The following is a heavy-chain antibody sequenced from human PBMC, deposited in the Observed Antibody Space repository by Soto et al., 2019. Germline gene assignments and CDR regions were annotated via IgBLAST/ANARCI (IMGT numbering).Heavy chain of an antibody. D-gene: IGHD4-17*01. CDR2: THANGVR. CDR3: AKDQNDYGDYVNSFAI. V-gene: IGHV3-66*01. CDR1: GFTVSGSS. J-gene: IGHJ3*02. Sequence: PGGSLRLSCAASGFTVSGSSMDWVRQAPGKGLEWVSITHANGVRFYADSVKGRFTISSDDSKNTLYLQMNSLRAEDTAVYYCAKDQNDYGDYVNSFAIWGQGTMVTVSS.